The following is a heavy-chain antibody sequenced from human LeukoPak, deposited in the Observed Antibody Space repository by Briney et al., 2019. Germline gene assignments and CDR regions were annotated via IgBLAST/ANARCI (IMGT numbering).Heavy chain of an antibody. Sequence: PGGSLRLSCAASGFTVSNYYMSWVRQAPGKGLEWVAVIYSGGSKYYSDSVKGRFTICRDNSKNTQNQQMNSLIIEDTAVYNCTKDRSYGRYYFDDWGQGSLVTVAS. J-gene: IGHJ4*02. CDR3: TKDRSYGRYYFDD. D-gene: IGHD5-18*01. V-gene: IGHV3-66*02. CDR2: IYSGGSK. CDR1: GFTVSNYY.